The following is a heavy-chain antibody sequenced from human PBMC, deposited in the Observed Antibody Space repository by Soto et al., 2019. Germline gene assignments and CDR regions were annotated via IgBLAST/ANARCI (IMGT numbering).Heavy chain of an antibody. CDR1: GVTFSNAW. CDR2: IKIKTDGGTT. D-gene: IGHD6-6*01. J-gene: IGHJ4*02. Sequence: PGGSLRLSCAASGVTFSNAWMSWVRQAPGQGLEWVCRIKIKTDGGTTDYAAPVKGRFTISRDDSKNTLYLQMNSLKTEDTAVYYCTTDPSKIAARPSDYWGQGTLVTVS. V-gene: IGHV3-15*01. CDR3: TTDPSKIAARPSDY.